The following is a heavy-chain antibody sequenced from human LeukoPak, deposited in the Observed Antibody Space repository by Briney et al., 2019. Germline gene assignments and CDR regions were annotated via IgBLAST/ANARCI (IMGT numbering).Heavy chain of an antibody. D-gene: IGHD2-8*01. CDR2: INPNSGGT. V-gene: IGHV1-2*02. CDR1: GGTFSSYA. Sequence: ASVKVSCKASGGTFSSYAISWVRQAPGQGLEWMGWINPNSGGTNYAQKFQGRVTMTRDTSISTAYMELSRLRSDDTAVYYCARVPVYGAATHWGQGTLVTVSS. J-gene: IGHJ1*01. CDR3: ARVPVYGAATH.